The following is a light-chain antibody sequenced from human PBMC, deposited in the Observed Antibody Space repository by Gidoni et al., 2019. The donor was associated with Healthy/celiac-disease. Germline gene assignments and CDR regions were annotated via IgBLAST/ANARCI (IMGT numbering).Light chain of an antibody. CDR2: GAS. J-gene: IGKJ3*01. V-gene: IGKV3-20*01. Sequence: QSVSSSYLAWYQQKPGQAPRLLIYGASSRATGIPDRFSGSGSGTDFTLTISRLEPEDFAVYYCQQYGSSPQTFXPXTKVDIK. CDR1: QSVSSSY. CDR3: QQYGSSPQT.